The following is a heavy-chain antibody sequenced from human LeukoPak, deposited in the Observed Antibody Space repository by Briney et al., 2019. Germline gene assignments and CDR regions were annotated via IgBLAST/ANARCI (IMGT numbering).Heavy chain of an antibody. Sequence: ASVKVSCKASGYTFTGYYMHRVRQAPGQGLEWMGRINPNSGGTNYAQKFQGRVTMTRDTSISTAYMELSRLRSDDTAVYYCARVGTGSWFGAFDIWGQGTMVTVSS. CDR1: GYTFTGYY. CDR3: ARVGTGSWFGAFDI. J-gene: IGHJ3*02. V-gene: IGHV1-2*06. CDR2: INPNSGGT. D-gene: IGHD6-25*01.